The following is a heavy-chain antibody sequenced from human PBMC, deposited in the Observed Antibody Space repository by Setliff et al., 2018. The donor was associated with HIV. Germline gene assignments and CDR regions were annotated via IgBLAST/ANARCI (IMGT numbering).Heavy chain of an antibody. CDR1: GGSVRRNY. V-gene: IGHV4-59*02. J-gene: IGHJ4*02. Sequence: PSETLSLTCTVSGGSVRRNYWGWIRQPPGRGLEWIGYISYNGSTNYNPSLKSRVAISLDTSKNQFSLKMRSVTAADTAIYYCARDTFYLDYWGQGALVTVSS. CDR2: ISYNGST. CDR3: ARDTFYLDY. D-gene: IGHD3-3*02.